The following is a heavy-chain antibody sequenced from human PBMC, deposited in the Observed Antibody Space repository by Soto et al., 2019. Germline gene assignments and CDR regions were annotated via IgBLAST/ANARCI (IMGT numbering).Heavy chain of an antibody. J-gene: IGHJ2*01. CDR2: INDSGSI. D-gene: IGHD3-9*01. CDR3: ARESHDILTGPPWVWYFDL. Sequence: QVQLQQWGAGPLRPLETLSLTCGVSGGSFSGYYWAWIRPSPGKGLEWIGEINDSGSINYNPSLKSRVIISVDTSKNHYSLNLRSVTAADTAVYYCARESHDILTGPPWVWYFDLWGRGTLVTVSS. CDR1: GGSFSGYY. V-gene: IGHV4-34*01.